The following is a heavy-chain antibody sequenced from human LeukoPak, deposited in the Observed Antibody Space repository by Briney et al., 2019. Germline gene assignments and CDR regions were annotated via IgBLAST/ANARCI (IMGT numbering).Heavy chain of an antibody. CDR3: ARIGYSSSSFDY. CDR2: IKQDGSQK. CDR1: GFTFSNYW. D-gene: IGHD6-6*01. V-gene: IGHV3-7*01. Sequence: GGSLRLSCAASGFTFSNYWMSWVRQAPGKGLEWVANIKQDGSQKYYVDSLKGRFTISRDNAQNSLYLQMNSLRAEDTAVYFCARIGYSSSSFDYWGQGTLVTVSS. J-gene: IGHJ4*02.